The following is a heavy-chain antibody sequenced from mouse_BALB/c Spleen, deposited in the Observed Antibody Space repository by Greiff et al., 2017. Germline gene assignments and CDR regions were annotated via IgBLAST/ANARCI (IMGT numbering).Heavy chain of an antibody. CDR2: IYPGNSDT. CDR3: TRSVDSSGYFDY. CDR1: GYSFTSYW. J-gene: IGHJ2*01. Sequence: EVQLQQSGTVLARPGASVKMSCKASGYSFTSYWMHWVKQRPGQGLEWIGAIYPGNSDTSYNQKFKGKAKLTAVTSASTAYMELSSLTNEDSAVYYCTRSVDSSGYFDYWGQGTTLTVSS. V-gene: IGHV1-5*01. D-gene: IGHD3-2*01.